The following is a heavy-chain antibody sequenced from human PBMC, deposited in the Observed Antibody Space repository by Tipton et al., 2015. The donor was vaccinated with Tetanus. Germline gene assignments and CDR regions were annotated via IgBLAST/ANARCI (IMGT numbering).Heavy chain of an antibody. Sequence: QLVQSGAEVKKPGASVKVSCKASGYTFTSYGISWVRQAPGQGLEWMGWISAYNGNTNYAQKLHGSVTMTTDTSTSTAYMELRSLRSDDTAVYYCARGRGYYDILTGYYDFDYWGQGTLVTVSS. CDR1: GYTFTSYG. V-gene: IGHV1-18*04. CDR2: ISAYNGNT. D-gene: IGHD3-9*01. CDR3: ARGRGYYDILTGYYDFDY. J-gene: IGHJ4*02.